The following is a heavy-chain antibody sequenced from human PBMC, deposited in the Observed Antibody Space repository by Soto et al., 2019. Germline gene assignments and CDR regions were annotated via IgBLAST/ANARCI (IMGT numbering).Heavy chain of an antibody. CDR3: AKGGTVTYYYYGMDV. Sequence: PVGSLRLSCAASGFTFSSYAMSWVRQAPGKGLEWVSAISGSGGSTYYADSVKGRFTISRDNSKNTLYLQMNSLRAEDTAVYYCAKGGTVTYYYYGMDVWGQGTTVTVSS. CDR2: ISGSGGST. CDR1: GFTFSSYA. D-gene: IGHD4-4*01. V-gene: IGHV3-23*01. J-gene: IGHJ6*02.